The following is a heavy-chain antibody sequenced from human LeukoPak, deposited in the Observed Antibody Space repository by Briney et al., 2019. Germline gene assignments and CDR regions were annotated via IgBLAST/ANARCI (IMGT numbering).Heavy chain of an antibody. CDR2: ISGGGGST. CDR1: GFTFSSYD. Sequence: GGSLRLSCAASGFTFSSYDMSWVRQAPGKGLEWVSGISGGGGSTFYADSVKGRFTISRDNSKNTLYLQMNSLRAEDTALYYCAKDGVATIAYYYMDVWGKGTTVTVSS. J-gene: IGHJ6*03. V-gene: IGHV3-23*01. D-gene: IGHD5-12*01. CDR3: AKDGVATIAYYYMDV.